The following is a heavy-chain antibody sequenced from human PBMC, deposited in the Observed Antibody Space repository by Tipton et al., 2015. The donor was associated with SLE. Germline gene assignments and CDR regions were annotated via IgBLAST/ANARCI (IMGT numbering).Heavy chain of an antibody. V-gene: IGHV4-4*08. CDR2: IYTSGST. J-gene: IGHJ6*03. CDR3: ARGREWNWSPYYMDV. CDR1: STSSTSYY. D-gene: IGHD1-1*01. Sequence: TLSLTCTVSSTSSTSYYWAWIRQPPGKGLEWIGYIYTSGSTNYNPSLKSRVTMSVDTSKNQFSLKLTSVTAADTAVYYCARGREWNWSPYYMDVWGKGTTVTVSS.